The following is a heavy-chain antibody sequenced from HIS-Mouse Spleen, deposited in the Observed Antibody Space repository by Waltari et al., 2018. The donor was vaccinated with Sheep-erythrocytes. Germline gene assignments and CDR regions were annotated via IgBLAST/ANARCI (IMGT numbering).Heavy chain of an antibody. Sequence: EVQLVESGGGLVQPGGSLRLSCAASGFTFSSYWMHWVRQAPVKGLVWVARMSSDGSSTSYEDSVKGRFTISRDNAKNTLYLQMNSLRAEDTAVYYCARALSFDYWGQGTLVTVSS. CDR3: ARALSFDY. CDR2: MSSDGSST. D-gene: IGHD3-10*01. CDR1: GFTFSSYW. V-gene: IGHV3-74*01. J-gene: IGHJ4*02.